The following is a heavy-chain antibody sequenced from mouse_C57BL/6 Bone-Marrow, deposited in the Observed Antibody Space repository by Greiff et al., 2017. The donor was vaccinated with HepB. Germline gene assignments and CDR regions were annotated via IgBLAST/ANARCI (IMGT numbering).Heavy chain of an antibody. CDR3: ARSYGNLAY. D-gene: IGHD2-1*01. CDR1: GFTFTDYY. CDR2: IRNKANGYTT. Sequence: EVKVVDSGGGLVQPGGSLSLSCAASGFTFTDYYMSWVRQPPGKALEWLGFIRNKANGYTTEYSASVKGRFTISRDNSQSILYLQMNALRAEDSATYYCARSYGNLAYWGQGTLVTVSA. V-gene: IGHV7-3*01. J-gene: IGHJ3*01.